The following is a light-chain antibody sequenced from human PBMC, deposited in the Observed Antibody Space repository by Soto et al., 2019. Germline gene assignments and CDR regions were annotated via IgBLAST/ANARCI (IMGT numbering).Light chain of an antibody. J-gene: IGKJ2*01. V-gene: IGKV3-15*01. CDR2: RAS. CDR3: QHYNFWPHT. Sequence: EILLTQSPATLAVSPGERATLSCRASQSVRDNLAWYQQKPGQAPRLLIYRASTRATGVPARFSGSGSGTEFTLTISSLQSEDVSVYFCQHYNFWPHTFGQGTKLEIK. CDR1: QSVRDN.